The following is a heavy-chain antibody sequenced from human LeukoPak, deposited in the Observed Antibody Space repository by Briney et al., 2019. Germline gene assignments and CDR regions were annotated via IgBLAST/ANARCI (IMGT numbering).Heavy chain of an antibody. D-gene: IGHD2-21*02. Sequence: SETLSLTCAYSGSFSGYYWSWIRQSPGQGLEWIGEIDHSGSTNYNPSLKSRVTMSVDTSKNHFSLSLRSVTAADTAVYYCSRHWYCGGDCYDEFWGQGTLVTVSS. CDR1: SGSFSGYY. CDR3: SRHWYCGGDCYDEF. J-gene: IGHJ4*02. CDR2: IDHSGST. V-gene: IGHV4-34*01.